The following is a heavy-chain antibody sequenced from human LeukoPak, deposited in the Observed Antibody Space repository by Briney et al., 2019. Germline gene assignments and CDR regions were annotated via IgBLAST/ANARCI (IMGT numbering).Heavy chain of an antibody. J-gene: IGHJ4*01. V-gene: IGHV5-10-1*01. CDR3: ARQLTSGDCDY. CDR1: GYSFTSYW. D-gene: IGHD1-1*01. CDR2: IDPADSQT. Sequence: GESLRISCQGSGYSFTSYWICWVRQMPGRGLEWMGRIDPADSQTNYSPSFQGHVTISADKSISTVYLQWSTLKASVTAMYYCARQLTSGDCDYWGHGTLVTVSS.